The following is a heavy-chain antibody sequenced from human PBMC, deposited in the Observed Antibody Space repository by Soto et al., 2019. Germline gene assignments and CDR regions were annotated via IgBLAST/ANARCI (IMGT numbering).Heavy chain of an antibody. CDR2: ISGSGGST. J-gene: IGHJ4*02. Sequence: GGSLRLSCAASGFTFSSYAMSWVRQAPGKGLEWVSAISGSGGSTYYADSVKGRFTISRDNSKNTLYLQMNSLRADATAVYYCAKDYVVDYGDYGRLPFDYRGQGSLVTGSS. CDR3: AKDYVVDYGDYGRLPFDY. CDR1: GFTFSSYA. V-gene: IGHV3-23*01. D-gene: IGHD4-17*01.